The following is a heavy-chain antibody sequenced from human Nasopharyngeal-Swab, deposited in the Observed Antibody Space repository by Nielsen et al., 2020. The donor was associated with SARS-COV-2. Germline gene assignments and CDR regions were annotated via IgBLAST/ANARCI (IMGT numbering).Heavy chain of an antibody. D-gene: IGHD6-13*01. V-gene: IGHV4-4*02. CDR2: IYHSGST. J-gene: IGHJ5*02. CDR3: ARDCCSWDGWFDP. Sequence: WIRQPPGKGLEWIGEIYHSGSTNYNPSLKSRVTISVDTSKNQFSLKLSSVTAADTAVYYCARDCCSWDGWFDPWGQGTLVTVSS.